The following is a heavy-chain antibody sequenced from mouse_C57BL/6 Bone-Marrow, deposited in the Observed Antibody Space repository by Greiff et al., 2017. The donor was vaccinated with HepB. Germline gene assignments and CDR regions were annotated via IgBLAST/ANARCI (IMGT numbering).Heavy chain of an antibody. Sequence: DVQLQESGAELVRPGASVKLSCTASGFNFNDYYMHWVKQRPEQGLEWIGMIDPEDGDTEYAPKFQGKATMTADKSSNTAYLQLSSLTSEDTAVCYCTADLLEGGKGTTLTVSS. D-gene: IGHD2-1*01. CDR2: IDPEDGDT. V-gene: IGHV14-1*01. CDR3: TADLLE. CDR1: GFNFNDYY. J-gene: IGHJ1*03.